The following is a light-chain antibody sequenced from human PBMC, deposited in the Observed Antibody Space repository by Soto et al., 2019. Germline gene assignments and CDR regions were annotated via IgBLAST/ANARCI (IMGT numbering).Light chain of an antibody. CDR3: QQTTTFPRT. V-gene: IGKV1D-12*01. J-gene: IGKJ4*01. CDR2: TAP. CDR1: QGVSTW. Sequence: DIQMTQSPSSVSASVGDRVTITCRASQGVSTWLAWYQQKPGKAPNLLIYTAPSLQSGVPSRFSGRGSGTDFTLTISSLQPEDFATYYCQQTTTFPRTFGGGTKVEI.